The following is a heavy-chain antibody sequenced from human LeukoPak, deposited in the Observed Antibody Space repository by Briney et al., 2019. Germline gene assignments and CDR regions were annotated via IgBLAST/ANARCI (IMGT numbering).Heavy chain of an antibody. V-gene: IGHV1-69*05. Sequence: ASVKVSCKASGGTFSSYAISWVRQAPGQGLEWMGGIIPIFGTANYAQKFQGRVTITTDESTSTAYMELSSLRSEDTAVYSCARAGYSSSWLYYYYMDVWGKGTTVTVSS. D-gene: IGHD6-13*01. CDR2: IIPIFGTA. CDR3: ARAGYSSSWLYYYYMDV. J-gene: IGHJ6*03. CDR1: GGTFSSYA.